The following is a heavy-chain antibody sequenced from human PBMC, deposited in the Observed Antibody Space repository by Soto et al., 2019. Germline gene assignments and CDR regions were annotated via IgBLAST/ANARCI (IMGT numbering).Heavy chain of an antibody. D-gene: IGHD2-8*01. CDR2: ISGYNGDT. CDR3: AKNGHPPYYYYGMDV. CDR1: GYTFTTYG. J-gene: IGHJ6*02. V-gene: IGHV1-18*01. Sequence: QGQLVQSGAEVKQPEASVKVSCKASGYTFTTYGISWVRQAPGQGLEWMGWISGYNGDTNYAQKFQGRVTMTIDRSTSTAYLEVRSLTSDDTAVYYCAKNGHPPYYYYGMDVWGQGTTVTVSS.